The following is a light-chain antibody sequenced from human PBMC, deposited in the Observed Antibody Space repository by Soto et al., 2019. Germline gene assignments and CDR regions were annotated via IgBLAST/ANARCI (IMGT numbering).Light chain of an antibody. CDR3: QQYNNWPSID. Sequence: EIVVTQSPGTLSLSPGERATLSCRASQSVSSNLAWYHQKPGQAPRLLIYGASNRATGTPARLSGSGSGTEFPLTTRSLQSEDFAVYYCQQYNNWPSIDFGQGPRLEIK. CDR1: QSVSSN. J-gene: IGKJ5*01. CDR2: GAS. V-gene: IGKV3D-15*01.